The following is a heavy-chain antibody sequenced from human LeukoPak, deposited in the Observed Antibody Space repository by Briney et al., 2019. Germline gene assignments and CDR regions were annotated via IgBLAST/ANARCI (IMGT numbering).Heavy chain of an antibody. V-gene: IGHV1-69*04. Sequence: SVKVSCKASGGTFSSYAISWVRQAPGQGLEWMGRIIPILGIANYAQKFQGRVTITADKSTSTAYMELSSLRSEDTAVYYCARLIAAADWYFDYWGQGTLVTVSS. D-gene: IGHD6-13*01. CDR1: GGTFSSYA. J-gene: IGHJ4*02. CDR3: ARLIAAADWYFDY. CDR2: IIPILGIA.